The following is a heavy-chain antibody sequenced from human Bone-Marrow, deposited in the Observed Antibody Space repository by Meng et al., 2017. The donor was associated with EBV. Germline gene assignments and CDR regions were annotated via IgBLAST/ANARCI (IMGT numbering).Heavy chain of an antibody. V-gene: IGHV3-23*01. CDR2: ISGNGA. J-gene: IGHJ4*02. CDR1: YFSFNAYA. D-gene: IGHD4-11*01. CDR3: AKLQSWDNRGAFDS. Sequence: VALLESWGGLVQPGWSLRRSCSAPYFSFNAYAMSWVRQAPGKGLEWVAGISGNGASYAESVKGRFTISRDSSKNTLFLQMNSLRAEDTAIYDCAKLQSWDNRGAFDSWGQGTLVTVSS.